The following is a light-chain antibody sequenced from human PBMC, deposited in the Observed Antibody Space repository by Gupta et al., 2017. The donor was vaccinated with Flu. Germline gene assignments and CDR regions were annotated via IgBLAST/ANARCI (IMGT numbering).Light chain of an antibody. CDR1: YDITQY. J-gene: IGKJ2*01. Sequence: DIEMTQSPSSLSASVGDRVTITCQATYDITQYLGWFQQKPGKAPKLLIYDASTLEIGVPSRFSGSGSGTHFTFTITGLQPEDIATYYCQQYHDFPHTFGQGTKLDIK. CDR3: QQYHDFPHT. CDR2: DAS. V-gene: IGKV1-33*01.